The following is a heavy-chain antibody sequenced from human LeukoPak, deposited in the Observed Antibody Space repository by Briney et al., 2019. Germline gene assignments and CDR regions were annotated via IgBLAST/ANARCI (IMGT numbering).Heavy chain of an antibody. J-gene: IGHJ4*02. V-gene: IGHV1-69*01. Sequence: GSSVKVSCKASGGTFSSYAISWVRQAPGQGLEWMGGIIPIFGTANYAQEFQGRVTITADESTSTAYMELSSLRSEDTAVYYCARDLPGYSYGFSPRPGRTNDYWGQGTLVTVSS. CDR3: ARDLPGYSYGFSPRPGRTNDY. CDR1: GGTFSSYA. CDR2: IIPIFGTA. D-gene: IGHD5-18*01.